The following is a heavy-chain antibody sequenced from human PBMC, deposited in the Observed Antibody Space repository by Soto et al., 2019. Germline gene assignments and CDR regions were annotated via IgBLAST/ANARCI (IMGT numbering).Heavy chain of an antibody. CDR2: ISSSSSYI. J-gene: IGHJ6*02. CDR3: ARDRGGGRSGWYPLYYYYYGMDV. CDR1: GFTFSSYS. D-gene: IGHD6-19*01. Sequence: EVQLVESGGGLVKPGGSLRLSCAASGFTFSSYSMNWVRQAPGKGLEWVSSISSSSSYIYYADSVKGRFTISRDNAKNSLYLQMESLRGEGTAFYYCARDRGGGRSGWYPLYYYYYGMDVWGQGTTVTVSS. V-gene: IGHV3-21*01.